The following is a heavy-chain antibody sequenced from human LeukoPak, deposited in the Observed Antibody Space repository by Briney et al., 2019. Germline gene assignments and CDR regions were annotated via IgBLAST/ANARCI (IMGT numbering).Heavy chain of an antibody. Sequence: ASVKVSCKGSGYIFSNYAVSWVRQAPGQGLEWMAWISGYKTHTTYAQKFQGRVTITRDTSASTAYMELSSLRSEDTAVYYCARCVGYYDSSGYYPDYWGQGTLVTVSS. CDR3: ARCVGYYDSSGYYPDY. CDR2: ISGYKTHT. D-gene: IGHD3-22*01. CDR1: GYIFSNYA. J-gene: IGHJ4*02. V-gene: IGHV1-18*01.